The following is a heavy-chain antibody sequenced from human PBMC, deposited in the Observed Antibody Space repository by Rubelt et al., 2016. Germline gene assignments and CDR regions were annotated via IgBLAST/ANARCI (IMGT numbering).Heavy chain of an antibody. V-gene: IGHV4-38-2*02. J-gene: IGHJ4*02. CDR1: GYSISSGYY. CDR3: ARATTVVTHIAY. CDR2: IYHSGST. D-gene: IGHD4-23*01. Sequence: QVQLQESGPGLVKPSETLSLTCTVSGYSISSGYYWGWIRQPPGKGLEWIGSIYHSGSTYYNPSLRSRVAISVDTAKNQFSLQLSSLTAADTAVYYCARATTVVTHIAYWGQGTLVTVSS.